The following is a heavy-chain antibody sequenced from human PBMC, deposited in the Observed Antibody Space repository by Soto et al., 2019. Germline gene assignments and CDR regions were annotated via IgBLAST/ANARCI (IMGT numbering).Heavy chain of an antibody. J-gene: IGHJ4*02. CDR1: GFTFSNNG. CDR2: ISSDGSKK. Sequence: QVQLVESGGGVVQPGRSLRLSCVASGFTFSNNGIHWVRQAPGKGLEWVAVISSDGSKKYYAASVKGRFTISRDNSKNTLYLQMTSLRAEDTAVYYCAMDLYGGSSRFDYWGQGTLVTVSS. CDR3: AMDLYGGSSRFDY. V-gene: IGHV3-30*03. D-gene: IGHD2-15*01.